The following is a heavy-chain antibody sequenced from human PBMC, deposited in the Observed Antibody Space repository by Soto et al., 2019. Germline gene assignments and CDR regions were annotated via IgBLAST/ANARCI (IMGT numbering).Heavy chain of an antibody. CDR3: AREVYPDWYFQH. V-gene: IGHV5-10-1*01. CDR2: IDPSDSYT. Sequence: PGESLKISCKGSGYSFTSYWISWVRQMPGKGLEWMGRIDPSDSYTNYSPSFQGHVTISADKSISTAYLQWSSLKASDTAMYYCAREVYPDWYFQHWGQGTLVTSPQ. J-gene: IGHJ1*01. CDR1: GYSFTSYW. D-gene: IGHD2-8*01.